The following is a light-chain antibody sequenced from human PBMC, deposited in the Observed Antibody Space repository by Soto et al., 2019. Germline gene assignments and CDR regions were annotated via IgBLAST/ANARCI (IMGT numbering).Light chain of an antibody. CDR2: EVS. Sequence: QSALTQPASVSGSPGQSITISCTGTSSDVGGYNYVSWYQQHPGKAPKRMIYEVSNRPSGISNRFSGSKSGNTASLTISGLQAEDEADYYCSSYAGSNSYVVFGGGTKVTVL. CDR1: SSDVGGYNY. CDR3: SSYAGSNSYVV. V-gene: IGLV2-14*01. J-gene: IGLJ2*01.